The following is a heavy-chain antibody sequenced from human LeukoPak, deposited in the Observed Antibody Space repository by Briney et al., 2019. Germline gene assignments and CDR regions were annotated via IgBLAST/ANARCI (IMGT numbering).Heavy chain of an antibody. J-gene: IGHJ4*02. Sequence: ASVKVSCKASGYTFTSYGISWVRQAPGQGLEWMGWISAYNGNTNFAQKLQGRVTMTTDTSTSTAYMDLRSLRSDDTAVYYCARDQAATNTQVRFCLDWGQGTLVTDSS. CDR2: ISAYNGNT. CDR1: GYTFTSYG. D-gene: IGHD3-9*01. V-gene: IGHV1-18*04. CDR3: ARDQAATNTQVRFCLD.